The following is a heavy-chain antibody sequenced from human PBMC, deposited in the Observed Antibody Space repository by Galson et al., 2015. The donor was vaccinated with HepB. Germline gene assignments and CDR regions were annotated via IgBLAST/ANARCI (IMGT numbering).Heavy chain of an antibody. CDR3: ASHRSFYYDSSGFSAGGEVDY. CDR2: ISSSSSYT. V-gene: IGHV3-11*06. Sequence: SLRLSCAASGFTFSDYYMSWIRQAPGKGLEWVSYISSSSSYTNYADSVKGRFTISRDNAKNSLYLQMNSLRAEDTAVYYCASHRSFYYDSSGFSAGGEVDYWGQGTLVTVSS. D-gene: IGHD3-22*01. CDR1: GFTFSDYY. J-gene: IGHJ4*02.